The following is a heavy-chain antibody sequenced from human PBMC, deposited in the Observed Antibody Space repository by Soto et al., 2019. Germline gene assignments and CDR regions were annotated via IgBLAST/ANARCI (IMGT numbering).Heavy chain of an antibody. V-gene: IGHV3-7*01. Sequence: EVQLVESGGGLVQPGGSLRLSCAASGFTFTSSWMDWVRQAPGKGLEWVASIKYDGSDNYYVDSVKGRFTISRDNAKNSLYLHLSSLSAEDTAVYYCARDVAYNAFDIWGQGTMVTVSS. J-gene: IGHJ3*02. D-gene: IGHD2-21*01. CDR2: IKYDGSDN. CDR1: GFTFTSSW. CDR3: ARDVAYNAFDI.